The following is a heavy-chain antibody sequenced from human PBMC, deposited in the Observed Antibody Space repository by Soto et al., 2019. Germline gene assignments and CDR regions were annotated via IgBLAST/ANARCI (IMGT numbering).Heavy chain of an antibody. Sequence: EVQLLESGGGLVQPGGSLRLSCAASGFTFDSYTMGWVRQAPGKGLEWVSSIRGSGDDTYYADSVKGRFTISRYNSKNTLYLQMSRLRAEDTAVYYCAKVLYRSSWFYFVSWVQGGLVTVAS. J-gene: IGHJ4*02. CDR1: GFTFDSYT. V-gene: IGHV3-23*01. CDR3: AKVLYRSSWFYFVS. CDR2: IRGSGDDT. D-gene: IGHD6-13*01.